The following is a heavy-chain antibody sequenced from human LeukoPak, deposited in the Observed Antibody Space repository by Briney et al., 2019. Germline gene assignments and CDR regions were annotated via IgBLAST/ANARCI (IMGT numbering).Heavy chain of an antibody. CDR3: ARVDDLDAFDI. CDR2: LSDDGSTK. D-gene: IGHD2-2*03. V-gene: IGHV3-30*04. J-gene: IGHJ3*02. CDR1: GFTFSNHA. Sequence: GGSLRLSCVTSGFTFSNHAMHWVRQGPGKGLEWVAVLSDDGSTKFYADSVKGRFTISRDNSKNTLFLQINSLRPEDTAVYFCARVDDLDAFDIWGQGTLVTVSS.